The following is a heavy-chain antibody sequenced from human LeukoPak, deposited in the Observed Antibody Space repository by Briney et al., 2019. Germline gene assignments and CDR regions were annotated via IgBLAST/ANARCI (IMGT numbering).Heavy chain of an antibody. CDR1: GYSFTSYW. D-gene: IGHD6-19*01. CDR2: IDPSDSYT. Sequence: GESLKISCKGSGYSFTSYWISWVRQMPGKGLEWMGRIDPSDSYTNYSPSFQGHVTISADKSISTAYLQWSSLKASDTAMYYCARHIAVVGTGYYYCGMDVWGKGTTVTVSS. CDR3: ARHIAVVGTGYYYCGMDV. J-gene: IGHJ6*04. V-gene: IGHV5-10-1*01.